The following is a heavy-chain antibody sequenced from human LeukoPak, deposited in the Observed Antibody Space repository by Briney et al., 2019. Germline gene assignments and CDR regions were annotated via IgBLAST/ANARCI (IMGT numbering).Heavy chain of an antibody. CDR2: IYYSGST. CDR1: GGSISSGGYY. V-gene: IGHV4-31*11. CDR3: ARAKFSGSHPTDVTE. D-gene: IGHD1-26*01. J-gene: IGHJ4*02. Sequence: PSQTLSLTCAVSGGSISSGGYYWSWIRQHPGKGLEWIGYIYYSGSTYYNPSLKSRVTISVDTSKNQFSLKLSSVTAADTAVYYCARAKFSGSHPTDVTEWGQGTLVTVSS.